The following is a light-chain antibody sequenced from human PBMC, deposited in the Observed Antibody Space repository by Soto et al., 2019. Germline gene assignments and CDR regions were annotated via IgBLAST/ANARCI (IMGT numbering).Light chain of an antibody. V-gene: IGKV3-11*01. J-gene: IGKJ4*01. CDR1: QGIASF. CDR3: QQRHNWPRT. Sequence: EIVLTQSPATLSLSPGEIATLSCRASQGIASFLAWYQQKPGQAPRLLIYDASNRATDIPARFSGSGSGTDFTLSISSLHPEDFAVYYCQQRHNWPRTFGGVTKVEI. CDR2: DAS.